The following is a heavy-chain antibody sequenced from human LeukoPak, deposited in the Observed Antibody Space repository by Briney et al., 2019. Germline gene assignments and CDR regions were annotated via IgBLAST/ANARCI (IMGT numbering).Heavy chain of an antibody. Sequence: ASVKVSCKASGYSFTGYYMHWVRQAPGQGLERMGWISPTSGGTNYAQKFQGRVTMTRDTSISTAYMELSRLRSDDTAVYYCARDHEHSYDYWGQGTLVTVSS. CDR1: GYSFTGYY. V-gene: IGHV1-2*02. CDR3: ARDHEHSYDY. J-gene: IGHJ4*02. CDR2: ISPTSGGT.